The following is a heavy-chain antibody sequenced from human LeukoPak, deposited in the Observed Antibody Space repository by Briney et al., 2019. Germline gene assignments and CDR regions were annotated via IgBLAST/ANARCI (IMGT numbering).Heavy chain of an antibody. D-gene: IGHD1-26*01. J-gene: IGHJ6*03. Sequence: GASVKVSCEASGYTFTGYYMHWVRQAPGQGLEWMGWINPNSGGTNYAQKFQGRVTMTRDTSISTAYMELSRLRSDDTAVYYCASEAVGARSSALNYYYYMDVWGKGTTVTVSS. V-gene: IGHV1-2*02. CDR1: GYTFTGYY. CDR2: INPNSGGT. CDR3: ASEAVGARSSALNYYYYMDV.